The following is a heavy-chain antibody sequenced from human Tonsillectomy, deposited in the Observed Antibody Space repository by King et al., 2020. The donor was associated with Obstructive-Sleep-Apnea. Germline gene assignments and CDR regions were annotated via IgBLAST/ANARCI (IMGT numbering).Heavy chain of an antibody. CDR2: IRYDGSNK. V-gene: IGHV3-30*02. Sequence: VQLVESGGGVVQPGRSLRLSCAASGFTFSSYGMHWVRQAPGKGLEWVAFIRYDGSNKYYADSVKGRFTISRDNSKNTLYLQMNSLRAEDTAVYYCAKDLPSVAGMPDYWGQGTLVTVSS. CDR3: AKDLPSVAGMPDY. CDR1: GFTFSSYG. J-gene: IGHJ4*02. D-gene: IGHD6-19*01.